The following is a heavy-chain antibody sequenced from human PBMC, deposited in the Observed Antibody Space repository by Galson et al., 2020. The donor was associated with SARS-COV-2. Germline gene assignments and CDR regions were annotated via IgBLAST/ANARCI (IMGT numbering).Heavy chain of an antibody. CDR3: ARGNTSMLSGEDY. V-gene: IGHV3-30-3*01. CDR1: GFRFSMYA. CDR2: ISNGGSLK. D-gene: IGHD5-18*01. Sequence: TGGSLRLSCAASGFRFSMYAMHWVRQAPGKGLEWVTIISNGGSLKYYADSVKGRFTISRDNFENTLSLQMNGLRAEDTAIYYCARGNTSMLSGEDYWGQGTLVTVSS. J-gene: IGHJ4*02.